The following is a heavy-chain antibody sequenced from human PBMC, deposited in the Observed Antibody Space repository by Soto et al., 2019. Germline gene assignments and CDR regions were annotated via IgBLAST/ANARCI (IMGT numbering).Heavy chain of an antibody. CDR1: GDSVSSSSKC. J-gene: IGHJ4*02. CDR2: ICYSVIT. CDR3: ARSGGGSGWL. Sequence: SETLSLTCTVSGDSVSSSSKCWSWVRQPPGKALEWIAYICYSVITKYEPSLKSRVTISTDTSKNQLSLKMTSVTAGDTAVYYCARSGGGSGWLGGQGTLVTVSS. D-gene: IGHD6-19*01. V-gene: IGHV4-61*01.